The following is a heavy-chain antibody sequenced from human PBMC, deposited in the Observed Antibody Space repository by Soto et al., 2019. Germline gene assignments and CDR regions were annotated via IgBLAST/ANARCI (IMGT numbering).Heavy chain of an antibody. Sequence: EVQLVESEGGLVQRGGSLRLSCAASGFTFNYYWMHWVRQAPGQGLVWVSHIHSDGSTTTYADSVKGRFTISRDNAKNTLYLQMESLRAEDTAVYYCVRGDKGGFDLWGQGTTVTVSS. CDR3: VRGDKGGFDL. CDR2: IHSDGSTT. V-gene: IGHV3-74*01. D-gene: IGHD2-21*02. CDR1: GFTFNYYW. J-gene: IGHJ3*01.